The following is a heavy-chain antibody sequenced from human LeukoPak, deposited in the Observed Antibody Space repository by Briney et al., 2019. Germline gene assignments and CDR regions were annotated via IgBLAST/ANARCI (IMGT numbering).Heavy chain of an antibody. CDR1: GGSFSGYY. CDR2: INHSGST. J-gene: IGHJ4*02. CDR3: ASVRVTTIDY. Sequence: PSETLSLTCAVYGGSFSGYYWSWIRQPPGKGLEWIGEINHSGSTNYNPSLKSRVTISVDTSKSQFSLKLSSVTAADTAVYYCASVRVTTIDYWGQGTLVTVSS. V-gene: IGHV4-34*01. D-gene: IGHD4-17*01.